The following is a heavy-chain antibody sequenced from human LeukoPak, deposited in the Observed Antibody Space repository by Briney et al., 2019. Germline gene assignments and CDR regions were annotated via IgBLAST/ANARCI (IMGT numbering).Heavy chain of an antibody. CDR1: GGSFSGYY. CDR3: ARVAYYYYYYYMDV. J-gene: IGHJ6*03. V-gene: IGHV4-34*01. Sequence: KPSETLSLTCAVYGGSFSGYYWSWIRQPPGKGLEWIGEINHSGSTNYNPSLKSRVTISVDTSKNQFSLKLSSVTAADTAVYYCARVAYYYYYYYMDVWGKGTTVTISS. CDR2: INHSGST.